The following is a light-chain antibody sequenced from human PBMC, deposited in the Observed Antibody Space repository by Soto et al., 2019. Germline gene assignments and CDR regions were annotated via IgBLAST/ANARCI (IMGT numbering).Light chain of an antibody. CDR2: GVS. V-gene: IGLV2-23*02. Sequence: QSVLTQPASVSGSPGQSITISCSGTRSDIGSYNYVAWYQQFPGKTPKILIYGVSNRPSGVSSRFSGSKSGNTASLTISGLQAEDEADYYCCSNAGGSTYVFGTGTKVTVL. CDR3: CSNAGGSTYV. J-gene: IGLJ1*01. CDR1: RSDIGSYNY.